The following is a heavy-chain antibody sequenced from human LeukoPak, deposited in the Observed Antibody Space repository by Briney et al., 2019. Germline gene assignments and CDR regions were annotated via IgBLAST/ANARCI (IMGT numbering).Heavy chain of an antibody. CDR3: AKSSGYSGSYSADY. J-gene: IGHJ4*02. CDR2: ISGSGGST. CDR1: GFTFSSYA. D-gene: IGHD1-26*01. Sequence: PGGSLRLSCAASGFTFSSYAMSWVRQAPGKVLEWVSAISGSGGSTYYADSVKGRFTISRDNSKNTLYLQMNSLRAEDTAVYYCAKSSGYSGSYSADYWGQGTLVTVSS. V-gene: IGHV3-23*01.